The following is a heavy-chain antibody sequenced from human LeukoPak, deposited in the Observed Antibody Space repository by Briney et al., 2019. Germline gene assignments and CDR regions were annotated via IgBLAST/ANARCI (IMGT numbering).Heavy chain of an antibody. D-gene: IGHD1-26*01. V-gene: IGHV1-2*02. CDR3: ARGRGGATTEFDH. CDR1: GYTFSGYY. Sequence: ASVKVSCKASGYTFSGYYMHWVRQAPGQGLESMGWINSNSGARNYAPKFQGRVTFSRDNSISTAYMELSSLRSDDTAIYYCARGRGGATTEFDHWGQGTLVTVSS. J-gene: IGHJ4*02. CDR2: INSNSGAR.